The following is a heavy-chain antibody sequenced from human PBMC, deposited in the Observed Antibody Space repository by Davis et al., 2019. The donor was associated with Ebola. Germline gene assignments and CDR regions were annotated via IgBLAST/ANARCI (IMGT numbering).Heavy chain of an antibody. CDR2: INHSGST. CDR1: GGSFSGYY. V-gene: IGHV4-34*01. D-gene: IGHD6-6*01. CDR3: ARDSWYSSSSGGLDV. J-gene: IGHJ6*02. Sequence: PSETLSLTCAVYGGSFSGYYWSWIRQPPGKGLEWIGEINHSGSTNYNPSLKSRVTISVDTSKNQFSLKLSSVTAADTAVYYCARDSWYSSSSGGLDVWGQGTTVTVSS.